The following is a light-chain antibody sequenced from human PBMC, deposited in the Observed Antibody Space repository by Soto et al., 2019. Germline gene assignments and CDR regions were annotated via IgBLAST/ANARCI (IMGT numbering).Light chain of an antibody. CDR1: SSDVAGYNY. Sequence: QSVLTQPPSASGSPGQSVTISCTGTSSDVAGYNYVSWYQQHPGKVPKLMIYEVSKRPSGVPDRFSGSKSGNTASLTVSGLQAEDEADYYCSSYAGSNNYVFGTGTKVTVL. CDR3: SSYAGSNNYV. V-gene: IGLV2-8*01. J-gene: IGLJ1*01. CDR2: EVS.